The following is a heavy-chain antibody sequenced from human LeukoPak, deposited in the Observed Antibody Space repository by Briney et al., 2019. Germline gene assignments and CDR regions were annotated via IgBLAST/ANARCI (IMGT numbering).Heavy chain of an antibody. J-gene: IGHJ4*02. V-gene: IGHV4-39*01. D-gene: IGHD6-13*01. CDR2: ISYSGTT. Sequence: SETLSLTCSVSDVSISSGLYYWGWIRQSPGRRLEWIGSISYSGTTFYTPSLKSRGTISVDTSKNQFSLKLKSLTATDTAIYYCARHSSSWYYFDYWAQGILVTVSS. CDR3: ARHSSSWYYFDY. CDR1: DVSISSGLYY.